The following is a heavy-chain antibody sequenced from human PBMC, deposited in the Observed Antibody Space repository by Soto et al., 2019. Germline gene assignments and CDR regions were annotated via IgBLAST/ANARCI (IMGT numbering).Heavy chain of an antibody. Sequence: EVQLVESGGGLVQPGGSLRLSCAASGFAFSSYSMNWVRQAPGKGLEWVSYISSSSSTIYYADSVKGRFTISRDNAKNSLYLQMNSLRDEDTAVYYCARDSYDSSGYYKIADYWGQGTLVTVSS. CDR1: GFAFSSYS. CDR2: ISSSSSTI. D-gene: IGHD3-22*01. V-gene: IGHV3-48*02. J-gene: IGHJ4*02. CDR3: ARDSYDSSGYYKIADY.